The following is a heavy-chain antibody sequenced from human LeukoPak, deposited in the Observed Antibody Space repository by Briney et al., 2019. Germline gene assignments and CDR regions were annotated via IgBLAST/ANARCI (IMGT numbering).Heavy chain of an antibody. V-gene: IGHV1-2*02. CDR2: INPNSGGT. CDR3: ARGVTYYYDSSGLKPGAFDI. D-gene: IGHD3-22*01. Sequence: ASVKVSCKASGYTFTDYYMHWVRQAPGQGLEWMGWINPNSGGTNSAQKFQGRVTMTRDTSISTAYMELSRLRSDDTAVYYCARGVTYYYDSSGLKPGAFDIWGQGTMVTVSS. CDR1: GYTFTDYY. J-gene: IGHJ3*02.